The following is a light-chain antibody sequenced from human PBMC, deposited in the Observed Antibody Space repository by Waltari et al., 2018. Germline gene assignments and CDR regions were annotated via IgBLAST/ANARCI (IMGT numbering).Light chain of an antibody. Sequence: AIRMTQSLSSLSASTGDRVTITCRASQGISSYLAWYQQKPGKAPKLLIYAASTLQSGVPSRFSGSGSGTDFTLTISCLQSEDFATYYCQQYYSYPRGLTFGGGTKVEIK. V-gene: IGKV1-8*01. CDR1: QGISSY. CDR3: QQYYSYPRGLT. J-gene: IGKJ4*01. CDR2: AAS.